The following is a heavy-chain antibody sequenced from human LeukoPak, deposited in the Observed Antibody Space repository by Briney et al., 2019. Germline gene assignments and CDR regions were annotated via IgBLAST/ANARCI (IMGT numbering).Heavy chain of an antibody. CDR3: AKDITSFDWYTPDYFDY. Sequence: GSLRLSCAASGFTFTSYSMNWVRLAPGKGREWVSYISSSGSSINYADSVKGRFTISRDNAKNSLNLQMNSLRAEDTAVYYCAKDITSFDWYTPDYFDYWGQGTLVTVSS. D-gene: IGHD3-9*01. CDR1: GFTFTSYS. CDR2: ISSSGSSI. J-gene: IGHJ4*02. V-gene: IGHV3-48*04.